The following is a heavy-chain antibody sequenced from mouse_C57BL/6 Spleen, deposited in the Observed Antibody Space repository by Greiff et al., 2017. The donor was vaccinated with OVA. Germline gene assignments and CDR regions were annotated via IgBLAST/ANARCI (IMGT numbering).Heavy chain of an antibody. J-gene: IGHJ4*01. CDR3: ARTLDGDDYYAMDY. V-gene: IGHV3-6*01. Sequence: VQLQQSGPGLVKPSQSLSLTCSVTGYSITSGYYWNWIRQFPGNKLEWMGYISYDGSINYNPSLKNRISITRDTSKNQFFLKLNSVTTEDTATYNCARTLDGDDYYAMDYWGQGTSVTVSS. CDR1: GYSITSGYY. D-gene: IGHD2-13*01. CDR2: ISYDGSI.